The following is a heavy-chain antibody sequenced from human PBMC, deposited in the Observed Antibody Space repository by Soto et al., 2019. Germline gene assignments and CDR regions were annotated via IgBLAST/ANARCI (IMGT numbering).Heavy chain of an antibody. J-gene: IGHJ4*02. V-gene: IGHV3-15*01. Sequence: EVHLVASGGGLVKPGGSLRLSCPASGLTARNVYLSWVRQPPGKGLEWVGHVKREVDGGTVDYGAPVKGRFTISRDDSENTLYLQMNRLKSEDTAVYYCTVGHYGDWGQGTLVTVSS. CDR2: VKREVDGGTV. D-gene: IGHD4-17*01. CDR3: TVGHYGD. CDR1: GLTARNVY.